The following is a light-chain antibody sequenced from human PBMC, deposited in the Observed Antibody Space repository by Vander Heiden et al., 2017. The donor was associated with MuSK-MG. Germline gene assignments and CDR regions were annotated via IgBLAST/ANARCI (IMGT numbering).Light chain of an antibody. V-gene: IGLV1-44*01. CDR3: AACDDSLNGQV. CDR1: SSNIGSNT. CDR2: SNN. Sequence: PGQRLTLSCSGSSSNIGSNTVTWYQQHPGTAPKLLMYSNNQRPSGVPDRFSGSKSGTSASLAISGLQAEDEADYYCAACDDSLNGQVFGGGTKLTVL. J-gene: IGLJ3*02.